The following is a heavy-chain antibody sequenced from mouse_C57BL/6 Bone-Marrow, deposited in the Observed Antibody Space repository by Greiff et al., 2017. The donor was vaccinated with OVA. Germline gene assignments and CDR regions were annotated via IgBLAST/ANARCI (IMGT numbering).Heavy chain of an antibody. Sequence: QVQLKESGAELVRPGASVTLSCKASGYTFTDYEMHWVKQTPVHGLEWIGAIDPETGGTAYNQKFKGKAILTADNSSSTAYMELRSLTSEDSAVYYCTRRVIYYYGSSYCDFDYWGQGTTLTDSS. CDR3: TRRVIYYYGSSYCDFDY. J-gene: IGHJ2*01. CDR2: IDPETGGT. V-gene: IGHV1-15*01. D-gene: IGHD1-1*01. CDR1: GYTFTDYE.